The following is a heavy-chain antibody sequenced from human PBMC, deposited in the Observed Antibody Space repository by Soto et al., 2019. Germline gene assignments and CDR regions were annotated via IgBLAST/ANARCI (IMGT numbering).Heavy chain of an antibody. CDR1: GCSISTYY. Sequence: SEPLSLTCSVSGCSISTYYWSWIRQPPVKGLEWIGYIYYSGSTNYNPSLKSRVTISVDTSKNQFSLKLSSVTAADTAVYYCARLFYDSSGYQDYWGQGTLVTVS. V-gene: IGHV4-59*08. D-gene: IGHD3-22*01. CDR3: ARLFYDSSGYQDY. J-gene: IGHJ4*02. CDR2: IYYSGST.